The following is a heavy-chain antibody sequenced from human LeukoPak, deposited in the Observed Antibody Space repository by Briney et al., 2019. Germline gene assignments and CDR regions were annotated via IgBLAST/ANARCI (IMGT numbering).Heavy chain of an antibody. CDR1: GFTVSSNY. J-gene: IGHJ3*02. CDR2: IYSGGST. Sequence: GGSLRLSCAASGFTVSSNYMSWVRQAPGKGLKWVSVIYSGGSTYYADSVKGRFTISRDNSKNKVYLQMKSLRAEDTVVYYCARVLYYDYVWGSYRQEGEAFDIWGQGTMVTVSS. D-gene: IGHD3-16*02. V-gene: IGHV3-53*01. CDR3: ARVLYYDYVWGSYRQEGEAFDI.